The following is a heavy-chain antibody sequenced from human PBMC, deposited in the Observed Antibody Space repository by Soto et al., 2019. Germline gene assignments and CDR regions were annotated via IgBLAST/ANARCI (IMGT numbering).Heavy chain of an antibody. D-gene: IGHD6-13*01. V-gene: IGHV4-30-2*01. CDR1: GGSISSGGYS. J-gene: IGHJ4*02. CDR2: IYHSGST. CDR3: ARVAGNSKWYVGYFDY. Sequence: QLQLQESGSGLVKPSQTLSLTCAVSGGSISSGGYSWSWIRQPPGKGLEWIGYIYHSGSTYYNPSIQSRVSISVDRYKHPFALKLTSVTAADTDVYYCARVAGNSKWYVGYFDYWGQGTLVTVSS.